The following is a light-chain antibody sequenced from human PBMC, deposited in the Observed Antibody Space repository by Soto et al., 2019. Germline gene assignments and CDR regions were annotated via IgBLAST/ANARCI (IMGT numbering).Light chain of an antibody. CDR1: SSDVGGYNY. CDR2: EVT. J-gene: IGLJ2*01. Sequence: QSVLTQPPSASGSPGQSVTISCTGTSSDVGGYNYVSWYQQHPGKAPKLMIYEVTKRPSGVPDRFSGSKSDNTASLTVSGLQADDEADYYCSSYAGSNFVVFGGGTKLTVL. CDR3: SSYAGSNFVV. V-gene: IGLV2-8*01.